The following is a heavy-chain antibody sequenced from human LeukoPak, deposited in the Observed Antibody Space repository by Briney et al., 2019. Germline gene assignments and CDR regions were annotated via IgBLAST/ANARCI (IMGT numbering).Heavy chain of an antibody. CDR2: VHLSGAS. Sequence: PSGTLSLTCAVSGGSILSTNWWSWVRQPPGRGLEWIGEVHLSGASNYSPSLKSRVTMSVDTSKNQFSLKLSSVTAADTAVYYCAREVLGREALGTHDTFDIWGEGTSVTVSS. D-gene: IGHD3-16*01. J-gene: IGHJ3*02. CDR3: AREVLGREALGTHDTFDI. V-gene: IGHV4-4*02. CDR1: GGSILSTNW.